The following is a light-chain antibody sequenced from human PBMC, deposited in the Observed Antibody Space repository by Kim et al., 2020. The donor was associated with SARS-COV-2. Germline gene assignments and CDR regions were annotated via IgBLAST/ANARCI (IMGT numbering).Light chain of an antibody. J-gene: IGLJ3*02. V-gene: IGLV3-19*01. CDR1: SLRSYY. CDR3: NSRDSSGNRV. Sequence: SSELTQDPAVSVALGQTVRITCQGDSLRSYYASWYQQKPGQAPVLVIYGKNNRPSGIPDRFSGSSSGNTASLTITGAQAEDEADYYCNSRDSSGNRVFGGGIKLTVL. CDR2: GKN.